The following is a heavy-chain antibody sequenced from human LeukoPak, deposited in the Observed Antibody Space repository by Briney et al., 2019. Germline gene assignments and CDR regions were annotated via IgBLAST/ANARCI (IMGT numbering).Heavy chain of an antibody. Sequence: PGGSLRLSCAASGFTFSSYAMSWVRQAPGKGLEWVSAISGSGGSTYYADSVKGRFTISRDNSKNTLYPQMNSLRAEDTAVYYCAKEYSSSWYWTYYGMDVWGQGTTVTVSS. CDR2: ISGSGGST. D-gene: IGHD6-13*01. CDR1: GFTFSSYA. J-gene: IGHJ6*02. V-gene: IGHV3-23*01. CDR3: AKEYSSSWYWTYYGMDV.